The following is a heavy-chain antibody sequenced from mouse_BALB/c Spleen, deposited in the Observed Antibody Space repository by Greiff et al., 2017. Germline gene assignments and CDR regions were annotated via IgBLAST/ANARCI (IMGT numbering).Heavy chain of an antibody. CDR2: ISSGGSYT. V-gene: IGHV5-9-4*01. J-gene: IGHJ4*01. CDR3: ARGALLRAMDY. CDR1: GFTFSSYA. D-gene: IGHD1-2*01. Sequence: EVKLMESGGGLVKPGGSLKLSCAASGFTFSSYAMSWVRQSPEKRLEWVAEISSGGSYTYYPDTVTGRFTISRDNAKNTLYLEMSSLRSEDTAMYYCARGALLRAMDYWGQGTSVTVSS.